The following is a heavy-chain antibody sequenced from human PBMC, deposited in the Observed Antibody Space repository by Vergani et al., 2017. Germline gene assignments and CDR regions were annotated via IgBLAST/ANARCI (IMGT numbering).Heavy chain of an antibody. D-gene: IGHD3-10*01. CDR1: GFTSSGYW. J-gene: IGHJ6*02. CDR2: IKQDGSEK. CDR3: ARVAWFYGAGRPYGMDV. V-gene: IGHV3-7*01. Sequence: VQLVESGGGVVQPGRSLRLSCVASGFTSSGYWMNWVRQAPGKGLEWVASIKQDGSEKTYGDSVKGRFTISRDNVKKSLCLQMNSLRVDDTAVYYCARVAWFYGAGRPYGMDVWGPGTTVTVS.